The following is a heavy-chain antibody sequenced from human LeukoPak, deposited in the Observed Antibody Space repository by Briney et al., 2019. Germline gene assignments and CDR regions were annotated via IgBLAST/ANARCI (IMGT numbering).Heavy chain of an antibody. J-gene: IGHJ4*02. CDR1: GYTFTGYY. V-gene: IGHV1-2*02. CDR2: INPNSGGT. Sequence: ASVKVSCKASGYTFTGYYMHWVRQAPGQGLEWMGWINPNSGGTNYAQKFQGRVTMTRDTSISTAYMELSRLRSDDTAMYYCARVGYSYGYPDHWGQGTLVTVSS. D-gene: IGHD5-18*01. CDR3: ARVGYSYGYPDH.